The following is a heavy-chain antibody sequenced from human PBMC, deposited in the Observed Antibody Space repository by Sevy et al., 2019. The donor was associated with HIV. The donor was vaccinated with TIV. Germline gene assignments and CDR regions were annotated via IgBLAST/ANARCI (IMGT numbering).Heavy chain of an antibody. Sequence: ASLKVSCKASGYTFTGQYIHWVRQAPGQGLEWMGWINPNSGGTNYRQDFQGRVTLTRDTSITTAYMELSGLKSDDAAFYYGAGDRRLRGYSYCSFDDWGQGTLVTVSS. D-gene: IGHD5-18*01. CDR2: INPNSGGT. J-gene: IGHJ4*02. CDR3: AGDRRLRGYSYCSFDD. CDR1: GYTFTGQY. V-gene: IGHV1-2*02.